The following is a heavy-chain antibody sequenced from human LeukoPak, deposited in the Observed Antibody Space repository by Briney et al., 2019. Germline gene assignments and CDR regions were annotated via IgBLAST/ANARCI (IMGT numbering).Heavy chain of an antibody. CDR2: ISSSGSTI. D-gene: IGHD4-17*01. Sequence: PGGSLRLSCAASGFTFSDYYMSWIRQAPGKGLEWVSYISSSGSTIYYADSVKGRFTISRDNAKSSLYLQMNSLRAEDTAVYYCAKEIWPTVTTPGHTHFDYWGQGTLVTVSS. CDR3: AKEIWPTVTTPGHTHFDY. CDR1: GFTFSDYY. J-gene: IGHJ4*02. V-gene: IGHV3-11*04.